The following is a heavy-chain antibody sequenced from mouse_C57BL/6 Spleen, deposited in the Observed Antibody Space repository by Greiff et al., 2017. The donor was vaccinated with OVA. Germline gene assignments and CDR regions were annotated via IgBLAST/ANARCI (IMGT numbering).Heavy chain of an antibody. J-gene: IGHJ1*03. Sequence: QVQLKQSGAELMKPGASVKLSCKATGYTFTGYWIEWVKQRPGHGLEWIGEILPGSGSTTYNEKFKGKATFTADTSSNTAYMQLSSLTTEDSAIYYCARGDYYGSSLGYFDVWGTGTTVTVSS. CDR1: GYTFTGYW. D-gene: IGHD1-1*01. V-gene: IGHV1-9*01. CDR2: ILPGSGST. CDR3: ARGDYYGSSLGYFDV.